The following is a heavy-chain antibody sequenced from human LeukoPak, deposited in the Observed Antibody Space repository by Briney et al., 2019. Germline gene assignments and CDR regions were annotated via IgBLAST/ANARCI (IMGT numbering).Heavy chain of an antibody. V-gene: IGHV3-21*01. CDR2: ISSSSSYI. CDR3: ARRGGLSSGRGFDH. J-gene: IGHJ4*02. Sequence: GGSLRLSCVGSGFDFNYYDINWVRQAPGKGLEWVSSISSSSSYIYFSDSTKGRFTISRDNANNSVFLQMSSLRPEDTAVYYCARRGGLSSGRGFDHWGQGTLVTVSS. CDR1: GFDFNYYD. D-gene: IGHD3-16*01.